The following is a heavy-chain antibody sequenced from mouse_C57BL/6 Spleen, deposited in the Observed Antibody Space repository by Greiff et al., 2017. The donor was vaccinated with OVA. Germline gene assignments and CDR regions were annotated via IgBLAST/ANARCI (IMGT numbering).Heavy chain of an antibody. CDR1: GYTFTDYY. CDR2: INPNNGGT. CDR3: ASYDYDVVAY. V-gene: IGHV1-26*01. D-gene: IGHD2-4*01. Sequence: EVQLQQSGPELVKPGASVKISCKASGYTFTDYYMNWVKQSHGKSLEWIGDINPNNGGTSYNQKFKGKATLTVDKSSSTAYMELRSLTSEDSAVYYCASYDYDVVAYWGQGTLVTVSA. J-gene: IGHJ3*01.